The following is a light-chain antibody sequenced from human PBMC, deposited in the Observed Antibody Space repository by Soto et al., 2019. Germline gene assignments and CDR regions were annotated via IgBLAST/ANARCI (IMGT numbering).Light chain of an antibody. J-gene: IGLJ1*01. CDR3: SSYASGGTYV. Sequence: QSVLTQPASVSGSPGQSIAISCTGNSRDVGGYNSVSWYQQHPGKAPKLMIYDVTNRPSGVSNRFSGSKSGNTASLTISGLQAEDEADYYCSSYASGGTYVFGTGTKVTVL. CDR1: SRDVGGYNS. CDR2: DVT. V-gene: IGLV2-14*01.